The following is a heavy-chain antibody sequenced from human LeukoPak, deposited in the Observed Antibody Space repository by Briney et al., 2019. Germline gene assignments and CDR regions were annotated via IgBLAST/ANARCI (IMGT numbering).Heavy chain of an antibody. CDR1: GFTFSNYW. CDR3: ARASKPWLQLT. J-gene: IGHJ5*02. V-gene: IGHV3-7*05. CDR2: IKEDGSEK. D-gene: IGHD5-24*01. Sequence: GXSLXLSCAASGFTFSNYWMIWVRQAXGKGLEWVGNIKEDGSEKQYADSVRGRFTISRDNAQTSIYLQMNSLRAEDTAVYYCARASKPWLQLTWGQGTLVTVSS.